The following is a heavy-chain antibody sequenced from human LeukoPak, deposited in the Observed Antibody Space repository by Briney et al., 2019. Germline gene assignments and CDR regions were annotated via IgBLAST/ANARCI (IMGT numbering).Heavy chain of an antibody. J-gene: IGHJ4*02. D-gene: IGHD6-13*01. CDR2: ISYDGSNK. Sequence: GGSLRLSYAASGFTFSSYAMHWVRQAPGKGLEWVAVISYDGSNKYYADSVKGRFTISRDNSKNTLYLQMNSLRAEDTAVYYCASLYSSSRPSDYWGQGTLVTVSS. CDR3: ASLYSSSRPSDY. CDR1: GFTFSSYA. V-gene: IGHV3-30*04.